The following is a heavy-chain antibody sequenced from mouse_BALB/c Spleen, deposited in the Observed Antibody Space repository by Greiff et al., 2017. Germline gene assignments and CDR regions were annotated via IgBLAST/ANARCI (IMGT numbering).Heavy chain of an antibody. CDR2: ILPGSGST. Sequence: QVQLKESGAELMKPGASVKISCKATGYTFSSYWIEWVKQRPGHGLEWIGEILPGSGSTNYNEKFKGKATFTADTSSNTAYMQLSSLTSEDSAVYYCARNYGNRGFAYWGQGTLVTVSA. D-gene: IGHD2-1*01. J-gene: IGHJ3*01. CDR3: ARNYGNRGFAY. V-gene: IGHV1-9*01. CDR1: GYTFSSYW.